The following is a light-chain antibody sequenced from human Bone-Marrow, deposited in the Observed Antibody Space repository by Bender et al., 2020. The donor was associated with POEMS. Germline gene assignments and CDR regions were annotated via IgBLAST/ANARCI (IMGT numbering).Light chain of an antibody. CDR2: EVT. J-gene: IGLJ1*01. CDR3: CSYAGRYIYV. CDR1: SSDVGGYNY. Sequence: QSALTQPASVSGSPGQPITISCTGTSSDVGGYNYVSWYQQHPGKAPKPIIYEVTTRPSGSSNRFAASKSGNTASLTISGLQAEDEADQYCCSYAGRYIYVCGTGTEVTVL. V-gene: IGLV2-14*01.